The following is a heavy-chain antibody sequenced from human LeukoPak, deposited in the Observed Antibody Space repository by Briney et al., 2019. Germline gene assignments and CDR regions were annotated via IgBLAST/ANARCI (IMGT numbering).Heavy chain of an antibody. V-gene: IGHV3-23*01. CDR1: GFTFSSSA. D-gene: IGHD6-19*01. J-gene: IGHJ2*01. CDR2: ISGSGDNT. Sequence: PGGSLRLSCAASGFTFSSSAMSWVRQAPGKGLEWVSGISGSGDNTYYADSVKGRFTISRDNSKNTLYLQKNSLRADDTAIYYCAKSMTLQWRGFFDLWGRGTHVTVSS. CDR3: AKSMTLQWRGFFDL.